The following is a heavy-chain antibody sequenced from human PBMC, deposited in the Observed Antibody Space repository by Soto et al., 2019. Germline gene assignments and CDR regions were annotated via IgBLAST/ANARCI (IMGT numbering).Heavy chain of an antibody. Sequence: QVQLVESGGGVVQSGRSLRLSCAASGFTFSSYAMHWVRQAPGKGLEWVALISKDGGNRYYADSVKGRFTMSRDHSKNKLYLQLNSLRTEDTAVYYCARGPYDILTGYYSASDYWGQGTLVTVSS. CDR2: ISKDGGNR. V-gene: IGHV3-30-3*01. J-gene: IGHJ4*02. D-gene: IGHD3-9*01. CDR3: ARGPYDILTGYYSASDY. CDR1: GFTFSSYA.